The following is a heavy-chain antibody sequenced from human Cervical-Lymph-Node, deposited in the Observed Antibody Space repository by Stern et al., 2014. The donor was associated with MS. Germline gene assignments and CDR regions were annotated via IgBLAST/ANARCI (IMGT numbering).Heavy chain of an antibody. CDR1: GFSLSATGEG. Sequence: QVTLKESGPTQVKPTQTLTLTCSFSGFSLSATGEGVGWIRQPPGKALEXLALPFWDGATRYSPSLTKRLTITKDTSKNEVILTMTNMDPGDTGTYYWAHRASCTSLFCRRTRGNGFDSGGQGILVTASS. J-gene: IGHJ5*01. D-gene: IGHD3-10*01. CDR2: PFWDGAT. CDR3: AHRASCTSLFCRRTRGNGFDS. V-gene: IGHV2-5*02.